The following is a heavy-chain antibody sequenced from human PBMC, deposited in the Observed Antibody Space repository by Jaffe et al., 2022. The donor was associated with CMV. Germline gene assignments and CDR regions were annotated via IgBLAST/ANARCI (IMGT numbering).Heavy chain of an antibody. CDR3: ARDLGGWAGFDY. D-gene: IGHD6-19*01. Sequence: EVQLLESGGGLVQPGGSLRLSCAASEFTFSTYEMNWVRQAPGKGLEWVSYISASDGTIYYADSMKGRFTISRDNAKNSLYLQMNSLRAEDTAIYYCARDLGGWAGFDYWGQGTLVTVSS. CDR1: EFTFSTYE. V-gene: IGHV3-48*03. CDR2: ISASDGTI. J-gene: IGHJ4*02.